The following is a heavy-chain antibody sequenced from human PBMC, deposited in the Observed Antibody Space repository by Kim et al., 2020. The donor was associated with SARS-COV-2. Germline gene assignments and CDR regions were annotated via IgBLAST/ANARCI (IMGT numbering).Heavy chain of an antibody. J-gene: IGHJ4*02. D-gene: IGHD1-26*01. CDR3: ARVGVVGATGNDY. V-gene: IGHV1-2*02. Sequence: YAQKFQGRVTMTRDTSISTAYMELSRLRSDDTAVYYCARVGVVGATGNDYWGQGTLVTVSS.